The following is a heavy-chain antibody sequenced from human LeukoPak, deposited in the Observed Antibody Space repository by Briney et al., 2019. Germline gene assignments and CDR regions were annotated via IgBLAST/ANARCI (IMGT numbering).Heavy chain of an antibody. V-gene: IGHV4-34*01. Sequence: PSETLSLTCAVYGGSFSGYYWSWIRQPPGKGLEWIGEINHSGSTNYNPSLKSRVTISVDTSKNQFSLKLSSVTAADTAVYYCARSRAYYDFWSGYGETQDFDYWGQGTLVTVSS. J-gene: IGHJ4*02. CDR1: GGSFSGYY. CDR3: ARSRAYYDFWSGYGETQDFDY. D-gene: IGHD3-3*01. CDR2: INHSGST.